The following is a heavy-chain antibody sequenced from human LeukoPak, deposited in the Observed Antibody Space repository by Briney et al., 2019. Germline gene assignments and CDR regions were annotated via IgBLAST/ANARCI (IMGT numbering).Heavy chain of an antibody. D-gene: IGHD2-2*01. CDR2: FDPEDGET. CDR1: GYTLTELS. V-gene: IGHV1-24*01. Sequence: GASVKVSCKVSGYTLTELSMHWVRQAPGKGLEWMGGFDPEDGETIYAQKFQGRVTMTEDTSTDTAYMELNSLRSEDTAVYYCATINDEYQLLFDYWGQGTQVTVSS. J-gene: IGHJ4*02. CDR3: ATINDEYQLLFDY.